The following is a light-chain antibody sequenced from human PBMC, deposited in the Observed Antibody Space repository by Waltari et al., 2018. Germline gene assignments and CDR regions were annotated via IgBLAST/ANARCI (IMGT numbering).Light chain of an antibody. CDR3: CSYAGSYTYV. J-gene: IGLJ1*01. CDR2: DVS. V-gene: IGLV2-11*01. Sequence: QSALTQPRSVSGSPGQSVTISCTGTTSAVGGYHYVSWFQQPPGKAPKLIIYDVSERPSGVPDRFSGSKSDNTASLTISGLQAEDEADYYCCSYAGSYTYVFGSGTKVTVL. CDR1: TSAVGGYHY.